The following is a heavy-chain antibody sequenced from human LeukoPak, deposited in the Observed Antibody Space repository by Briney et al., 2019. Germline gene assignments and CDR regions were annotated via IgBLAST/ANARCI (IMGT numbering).Heavy chain of an antibody. V-gene: IGHV4-39*07. J-gene: IGHJ3*02. D-gene: IGHD5-18*01. Sequence: SETLSLTCTVSGGSISSSSYYWGWIRQPPGKGLEWIGSIYYSGSTYYNPSLKSRVTISVDTSKNQFSLKLSSVTAADTAVYYCARAYLPIAKRSTAMGKRGAFDIWGQGTMVTVSS. CDR3: ARAYLPIAKRSTAMGKRGAFDI. CDR2: IYYSGST. CDR1: GGSISSSSYY.